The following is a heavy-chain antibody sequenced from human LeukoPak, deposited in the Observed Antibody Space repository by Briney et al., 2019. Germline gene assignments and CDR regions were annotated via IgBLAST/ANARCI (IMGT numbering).Heavy chain of an antibody. CDR1: GFTVSSNY. D-gene: IGHD3-3*01. V-gene: IGHV3-66*02. Sequence: GGSLRLSCAASGFTVSSNYMSWVRLAPGKGLEWVSVIYSGGSTYYADSVKGRFTISRDNSKNTLYLQMNSLRAEDTAVYYCAGLPYYDFWSGYYTAWGQGTLVTVSS. J-gene: IGHJ5*02. CDR2: IYSGGST. CDR3: AGLPYYDFWSGYYTA.